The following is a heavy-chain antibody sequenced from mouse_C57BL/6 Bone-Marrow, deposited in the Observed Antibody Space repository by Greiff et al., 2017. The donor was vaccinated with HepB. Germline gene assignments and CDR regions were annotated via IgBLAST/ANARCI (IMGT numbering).Heavy chain of an antibody. CDR1: GYTFTSYW. CDR2: IDPSDSYT. CDR3: ARQPNWDYFDY. V-gene: IGHV1-69*01. D-gene: IGHD4-1*01. Sequence: QVQLQQPGAELVMPGASVKLSCKASGYTFTSYWMHWVKQRPGQGLEWIGEIDPSDSYTKYNQKFKGKSTLTVDKSSSTAYMQLSSLTSEDSAVYYCARQPNWDYFDYWGQGTTLTVSS. J-gene: IGHJ2*01.